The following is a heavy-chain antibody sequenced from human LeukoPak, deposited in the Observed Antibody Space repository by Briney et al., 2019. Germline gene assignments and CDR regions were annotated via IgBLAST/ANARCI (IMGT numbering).Heavy chain of an antibody. V-gene: IGHV3-7*01. D-gene: IGHD5-24*01. J-gene: IGHJ4*02. CDR3: ANGDAMNS. Sequence: PGGSLRLSCVASGFTFSSSWMSWVRQAPGQGLEWVANINQDGSEKYYVESVKGRFTISRDNAENSLYLQMSRLRAEDTAVYYCANGDAMNSWGQGTLVTVSS. CDR1: GFTFSSSW. CDR2: INQDGSEK.